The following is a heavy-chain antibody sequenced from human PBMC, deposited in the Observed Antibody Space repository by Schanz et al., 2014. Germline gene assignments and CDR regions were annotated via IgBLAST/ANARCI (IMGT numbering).Heavy chain of an antibody. J-gene: IGHJ3*02. V-gene: IGHV3-66*01. CDR3: TRSYYDFSWGSYRFRAFDM. D-gene: IGHD3-16*02. CDR1: GFTVSSDH. CDR2: IYASGAT. Sequence: EVQLVESGGGFVQPGGSLGLSCVVSGFTVSSDHMSWVRQAPGKGLEWVSTIYASGATYYADSVKRRFTISRDNAKKTLSLQMISLRAEDTAIYFCTRSYYDFSWGSYRFRAFDMWGQGTTVIVSS.